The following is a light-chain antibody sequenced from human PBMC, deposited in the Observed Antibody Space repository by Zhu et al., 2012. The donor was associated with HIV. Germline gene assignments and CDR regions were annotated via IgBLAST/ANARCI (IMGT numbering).Light chain of an antibody. CDR2: DAS. CDR3: QQYGSSPLT. CDR1: QTIMYNY. Sequence: EIVLTQSPGTLSLSPGERVTLSCRANQTIMYNYLVWYQHKPGQAPRLLIYDASTRAAGIPDRFRGSASGTDFTLTISRLEAGDFAVYYCQQYGSSPLTSVGGT. V-gene: IGKV3-20*01. J-gene: IGKJ4*01.